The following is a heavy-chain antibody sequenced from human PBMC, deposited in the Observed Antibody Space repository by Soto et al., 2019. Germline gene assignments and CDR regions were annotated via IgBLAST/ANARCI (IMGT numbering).Heavy chain of an antibody. Sequence: PGGSLRLSCAASGFTFSSYAMSWVRQAPGKGLEWVSVISGSGGSTYYADSVKGRFTISRDNSKNTLYLQMNSLRAEDTAVYYCAKDTGGSSSAFDAFDIWGQGTMVTVSS. V-gene: IGHV3-23*01. CDR3: AKDTGGSSSAFDAFDI. CDR2: ISGSGGST. J-gene: IGHJ3*02. CDR1: GFTFSSYA. D-gene: IGHD2-15*01.